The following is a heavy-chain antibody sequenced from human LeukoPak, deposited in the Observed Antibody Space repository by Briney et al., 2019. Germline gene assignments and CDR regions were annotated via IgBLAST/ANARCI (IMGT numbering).Heavy chain of an antibody. J-gene: IGHJ6*03. CDR3: ARDSVIKAYYYYYYMDV. CDR2: ISAYNGNT. V-gene: IGHV1-18*01. CDR1: GYTFTSYG. Sequence: ASVKVSCKASGYTFTSYGISWVRQAPGQGLEWMGWISAYNGNTNYAQELQGRVTMTTDTSTSTAYMELRSLRSDDAAVYYCARDSVIKAYYYYYYMDVWGKGTTVTVSS. D-gene: IGHD3-16*02.